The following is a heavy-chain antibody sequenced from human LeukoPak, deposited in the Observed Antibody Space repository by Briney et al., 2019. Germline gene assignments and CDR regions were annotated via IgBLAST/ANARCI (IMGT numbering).Heavy chain of an antibody. V-gene: IGHV1-2*02. CDR2: INPNSGGT. D-gene: IGHD2-2*01. Sequence: GASVKVSCKASGYTFTVYYMHWVRQAPGQGLEWMGWINPNSGGTNYAQKFQGRVTMTRDTSISTAYMELSRLRSDDTAVYYCAGLRDVVVPADNYYYYGMDVWGQGTTVTVSS. J-gene: IGHJ6*02. CDR1: GYTFTVYY. CDR3: AGLRDVVVPADNYYYYGMDV.